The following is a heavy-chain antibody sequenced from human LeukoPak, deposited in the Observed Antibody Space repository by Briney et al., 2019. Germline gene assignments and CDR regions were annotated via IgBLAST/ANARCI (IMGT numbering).Heavy chain of an antibody. CDR1: GFXFSSYW. V-gene: IGHV3-7*04. CDR3: ARDGGYCSSTSCYDRLDY. J-gene: IGHJ4*02. CDR2: IKQDGSEK. Sequence: GGSLRLSCAASGFXFSSYWMTWVRQAPGKGLEWVANIKQDGSEKYYVDSVKGRFTISRDNAENSLYLQMNSLRAEDTAVYYCARDGGYCSSTSCYDRLDYWGQGTLVTVSS. D-gene: IGHD2-2*01.